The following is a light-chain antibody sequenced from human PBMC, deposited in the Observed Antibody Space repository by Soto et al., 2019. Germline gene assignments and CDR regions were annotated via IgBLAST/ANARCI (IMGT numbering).Light chain of an antibody. CDR1: SSDVGGYNY. J-gene: IGLJ1*01. CDR2: DVS. CDR3: CSYAGSPLYV. Sequence: QSVLTQPRSVSGSPGQSVTISCTGTSSDVGGYNYVSWYQQHPGKAPKLMIYDVSKRPSGVPDRFSGSKSGNTASLTISGLQAEDEAEYYCCSYAGSPLYVFGTGTKVTVL. V-gene: IGLV2-11*01.